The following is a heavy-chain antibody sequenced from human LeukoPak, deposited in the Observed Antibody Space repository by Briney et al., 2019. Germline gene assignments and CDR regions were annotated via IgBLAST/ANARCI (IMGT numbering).Heavy chain of an antibody. J-gene: IGHJ4*02. V-gene: IGHV1-69*13. CDR2: IIPIFGTA. CDR1: GGTFSSYA. CDR3: ARNKEYSSSPIYY. D-gene: IGHD6-6*01. Sequence: SVKVSCKASGGTFSSYAISWVPQAPGQGLEWMGGIIPIFGTASYAQKFQGRVTITADESTSTAYMELSSLRSEDTAVYYCARNKEYSSSPIYYWGQGTLVTVSS.